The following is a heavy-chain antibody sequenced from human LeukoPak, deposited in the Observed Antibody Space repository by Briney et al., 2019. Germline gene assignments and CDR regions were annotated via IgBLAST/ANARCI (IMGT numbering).Heavy chain of an antibody. CDR2: INHSGST. V-gene: IGHV4-34*01. CDR1: GGSFSGYY. D-gene: IGHD4-17*01. CDR3: ARRFYGDYAYFDY. Sequence: PSETLSLTCAVYGGSFSGYYWSCIRQPPGKGLEWIGEINHSGSTNYNPSLKSRVTISVDTSKNQFSLKLSSVTAADTAVYYCARRFYGDYAYFDYWGQGTLVTVSS. J-gene: IGHJ4*02.